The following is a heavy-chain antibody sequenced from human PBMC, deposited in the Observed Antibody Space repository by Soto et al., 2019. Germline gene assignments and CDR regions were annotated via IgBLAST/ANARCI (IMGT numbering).Heavy chain of an antibody. CDR2: ISGGGDTT. D-gene: IGHD3-10*01. V-gene: IGHV3-23*01. J-gene: IGHJ4*02. CDR1: GFTFNNYA. CDR3: AKGRGGSGSLTHRVDF. Sequence: EVQLLESGGGLVQPGGSLRLSCAASGFTFNNYAMTWVRQAPGKGLEWVSAISGGGDTTSYADSVKGRFTVSRDGSKSTLYLQMSSLRAEDAALYYCAKGRGGSGSLTHRVDFWGQGTLVTVSS.